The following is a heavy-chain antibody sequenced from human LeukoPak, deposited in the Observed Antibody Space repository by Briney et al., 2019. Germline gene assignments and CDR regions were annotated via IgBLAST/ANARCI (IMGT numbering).Heavy chain of an antibody. CDR2: INAGNGNT. V-gene: IGHV1-3*03. CDR1: GYTFTGYY. CDR3: ARARADTKYYYYYMDV. J-gene: IGHJ6*03. D-gene: IGHD5-18*01. Sequence: ASVKVSCKASGYTFTGYYMHWVRQAPGQRLEWMGWINAGNGNTKYSQEFQGRVTITRDTSASTAYMELSSLRSEDMAVYYCARARADTKYYYYYMDVWGKGTTVTVSS.